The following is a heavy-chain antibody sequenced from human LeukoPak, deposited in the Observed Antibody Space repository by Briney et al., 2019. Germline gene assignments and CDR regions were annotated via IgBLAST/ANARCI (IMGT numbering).Heavy chain of an antibody. CDR3: ARSLRAAGHFDY. Sequence: ASVKVSCKASGGTFSSYAISWVRQAPGQGLEWMGWINPNSGGTNYAQKFQGRVTMTRDTSISTAYMELSRLRSDDTAVYYCARSLRAAGHFDYWGQGTLVTVSS. V-gene: IGHV1-2*02. CDR1: GGTFSSYA. J-gene: IGHJ4*02. D-gene: IGHD6-13*01. CDR2: INPNSGGT.